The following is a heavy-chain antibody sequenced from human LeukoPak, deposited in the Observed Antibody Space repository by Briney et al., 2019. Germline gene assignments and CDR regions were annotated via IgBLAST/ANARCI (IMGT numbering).Heavy chain of an antibody. Sequence: SETLSLTCTVSGGSISSSSYYWGGIRQPPGKGLEWIGSIYYSGSTYYNPSLKSRVTISVDTSKNQFSLKLSSVTAADTAVYYCAILVDTAMVKRIRYYYYGMDVWGQGTTVTVSS. CDR3: AILVDTAMVKRIRYYYYGMDV. J-gene: IGHJ6*02. V-gene: IGHV4-39*07. CDR2: IYYSGST. D-gene: IGHD5-18*01. CDR1: GGSISSSSYY.